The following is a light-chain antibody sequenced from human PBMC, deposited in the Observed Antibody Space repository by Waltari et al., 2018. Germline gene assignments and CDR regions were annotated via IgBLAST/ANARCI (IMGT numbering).Light chain of an antibody. CDR1: ALPKKY. Sequence: SYELPQPPSVSVSPGQTARITCSGDALPKKYDYWYQQKSGQAPVQVIYEDVKRPSGIPGRFSGSSSGTMVTLTISGAQVEDEADYYCYSTDISGNVQVFGGGTKLTVL. V-gene: IGLV3-10*01. CDR3: YSTDISGNVQV. CDR2: EDV. J-gene: IGLJ2*01.